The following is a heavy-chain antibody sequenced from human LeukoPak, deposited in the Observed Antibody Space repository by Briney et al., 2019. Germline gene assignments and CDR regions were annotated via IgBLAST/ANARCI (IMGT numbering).Heavy chain of an antibody. CDR1: GYSISSGYY. V-gene: IGHV4-38-2*02. J-gene: IGHJ4*02. Sequence: SETLSLTCTVSGYSISSGYYWGWIRQPPGKGLEWIGSIYHSGSTNYNPSLKSRVTISVDTSKNQFSLKLSSVTAADTAVYYCARVGSYFDSGGFKGLVTDYWGQGTLVTVSS. CDR2: IYHSGST. D-gene: IGHD3-22*01. CDR3: ARVGSYFDSGGFKGLVTDY.